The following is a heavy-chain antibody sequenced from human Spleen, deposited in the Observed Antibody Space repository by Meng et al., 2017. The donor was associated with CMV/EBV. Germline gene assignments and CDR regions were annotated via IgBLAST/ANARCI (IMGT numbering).Heavy chain of an antibody. CDR2: INHSGST. CDR3: ARDVGYCSGGTCSDY. D-gene: IGHD2-15*01. V-gene: IGHV4-34*01. Sequence: SETLSLTCAVYGGSFSGYYWSWIRQPPGKGLEWIGEINHSGSTNYNPSLKSRVTISLDTSKNQFSLKLRSVTAADSAMYYCARDVGYCSGGTCSDYWGQGTLVTVSS. J-gene: IGHJ4*02. CDR1: GGSFSGYY.